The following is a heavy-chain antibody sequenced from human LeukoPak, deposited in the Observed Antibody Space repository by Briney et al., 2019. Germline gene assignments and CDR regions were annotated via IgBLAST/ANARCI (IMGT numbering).Heavy chain of an antibody. D-gene: IGHD2-2*01. J-gene: IGHJ4*02. CDR2: ISGSGGST. V-gene: IGHV3-23*01. CDR3: AKDMHDYGDN. CDR1: GFTFSSYA. Sequence: PGGSLRLSCAASGFTFSSYAMSWVRQARGEGLEWVSAISGSGGSTYYADSVKGRFTISRDNSKNTLYLQMNSLRAEDTAVYYCAKDMHDYGDNWGQGTLVTVSS.